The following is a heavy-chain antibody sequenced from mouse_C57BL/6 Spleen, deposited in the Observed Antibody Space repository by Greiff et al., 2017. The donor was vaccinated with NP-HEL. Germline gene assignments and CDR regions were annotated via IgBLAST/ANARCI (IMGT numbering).Heavy chain of an antibody. CDR1: GFTFSSYA. CDR3: ARDQGYDGYGAAMDY. J-gene: IGHJ4*01. D-gene: IGHD2-3*01. Sequence: EVHLVESGGGLVKPGGSLKLSCAASGFTFSSYAMSWVRQTPEKRLEWVATISDGGSYTYYPDNVKGRFTISRDNAKNNLYLQMSHLKSEDTAMYYCARDQGYDGYGAAMDYWGQGTSVTVSS. CDR2: ISDGGSYT. V-gene: IGHV5-4*01.